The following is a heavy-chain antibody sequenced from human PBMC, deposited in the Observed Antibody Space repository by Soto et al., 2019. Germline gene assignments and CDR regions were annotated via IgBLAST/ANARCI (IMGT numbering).Heavy chain of an antibody. CDR2: ISGSGGST. CDR3: AKDKPRPPPRYGSSPSCFYYRDV. Sequence: GGSLRLSCAASGFTFSSYAMSWVRQAPGKGLEWVSAISGSGGSTYYADSVKGRFTISRDNSKNTLYLQMNSLRAEDTAVYYCAKDKPRPPPRYGSSPSCFYYRDVGGKGPRATFP. J-gene: IGHJ6*03. V-gene: IGHV3-23*01. D-gene: IGHD2-2*01. CDR1: GFTFSSYA.